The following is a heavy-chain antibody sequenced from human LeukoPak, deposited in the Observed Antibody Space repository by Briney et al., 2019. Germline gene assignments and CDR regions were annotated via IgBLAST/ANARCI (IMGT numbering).Heavy chain of an antibody. D-gene: IGHD3-10*01. J-gene: IGHJ4*02. CDR2: IYAPGDT. CDR1: GGSISSDRYY. CDR3: AREYYASGSNGAFDY. Sequence: SETLSLTCSVSGGSISSDRYYWSWIRQPAGKGLEWIGRIYAPGDTKYDPSLQSRVTISGDTSKNQISLKLASVTAADTAVYYCAREYYASGSNGAFDYWGQGILVTVSS. V-gene: IGHV4-61*02.